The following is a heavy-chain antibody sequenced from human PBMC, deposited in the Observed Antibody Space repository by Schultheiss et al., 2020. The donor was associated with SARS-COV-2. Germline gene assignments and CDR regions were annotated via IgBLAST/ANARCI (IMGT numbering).Heavy chain of an antibody. CDR2: IYYSGST. D-gene: IGHD3-10*01. Sequence: SETLSLTCTVSGGSISSSSYYWGWIRQPPGKGLEWIGSIYYSGSTYYNPSLKSRVSISVDTSKNQFSLKLSSVTAADTAVYYCARGFGAGPFDIWGQGTTVTVSS. CDR3: ARGFGAGPFDI. V-gene: IGHV4-39*07. J-gene: IGHJ3*02. CDR1: GGSISSSSYY.